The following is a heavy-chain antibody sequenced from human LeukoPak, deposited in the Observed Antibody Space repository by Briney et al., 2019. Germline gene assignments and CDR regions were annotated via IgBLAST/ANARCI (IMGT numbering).Heavy chain of an antibody. CDR3: ARDIRGTAMVSGYYYYYYMDV. Sequence: GGSLRLSCAASGFTFSSYEMNWVRQAPGKGLEWVSYISSSGSTIYYADSVKGRFTISRDNAKNSLYLQMNSLRAEDTAVYYCARDIRGTAMVSGYYYYYYMDVWGKGTTVTVSS. CDR2: ISSSGSTI. V-gene: IGHV3-48*03. J-gene: IGHJ6*03. D-gene: IGHD5-18*01. CDR1: GFTFSSYE.